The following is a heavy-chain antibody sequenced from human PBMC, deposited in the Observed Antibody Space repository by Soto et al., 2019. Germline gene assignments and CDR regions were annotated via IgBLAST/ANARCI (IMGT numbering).Heavy chain of an antibody. J-gene: IGHJ4*01. CDR3: AEDEGAAVESPGD. V-gene: IGHV3-43*01. CDR2: INWDGRIA. Sequence: PGGSLRLSCAASGFIFDDFTMHWVRLVPGKGLQWVSYINWDGRIAMYADSVKGRFTISRDNTNNHLYLQMNSLRSDDTALYYCAEDEGAAVESPGDWGHGTLVTVSS. D-gene: IGHD6-13*01. CDR1: GFIFDDFT.